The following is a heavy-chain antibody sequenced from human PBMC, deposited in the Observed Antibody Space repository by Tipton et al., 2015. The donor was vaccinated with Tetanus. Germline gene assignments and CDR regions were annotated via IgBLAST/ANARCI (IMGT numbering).Heavy chain of an antibody. CDR3: ARESGSYHPFDF. V-gene: IGHV4-30-4*01. J-gene: IGHJ4*02. CDR2: IYYSGST. CDR1: GGSISSGDYY. D-gene: IGHD1-26*01. Sequence: TLSLTCTVSGGSISSGDYYWSWIRQPPGKGLEWIGYIYYSGSTYYNPSLKSRVTISVDTSNDQFSLKLSSVTAADTAVYYCARESGSYHPFDFWGQGALVPVPS.